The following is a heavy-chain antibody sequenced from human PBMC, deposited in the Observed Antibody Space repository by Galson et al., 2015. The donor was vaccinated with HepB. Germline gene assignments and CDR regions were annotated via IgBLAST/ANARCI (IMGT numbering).Heavy chain of an antibody. J-gene: IGHJ4*02. Sequence: SLRLSCAASGFTFSSYGMHWVRQAPGKGLEWVAVIWYDGSNKYYADSVKGRFTISRDNSKNTLYLQMNSLRAEDTALYYCAKDIGVDTADTVVTPGGGIIDYWGQGTLVTVSS. CDR1: GFTFSSYG. CDR2: IWYDGSNK. CDR3: AKDIGVDTADTVVTPGGGIIDY. V-gene: IGHV3-33*06. D-gene: IGHD4-23*01.